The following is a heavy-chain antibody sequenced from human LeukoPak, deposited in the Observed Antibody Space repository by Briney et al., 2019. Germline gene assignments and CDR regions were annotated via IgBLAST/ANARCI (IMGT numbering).Heavy chain of an antibody. J-gene: IGHJ4*02. Sequence: GGSLRLSCAASGFTFSSYWMSWVRQAPGKGLEWVANIKQDGSEKYYVYSVKGRFTISRDNAKNTLYLQMNSLRAEDTAVYYCAKSGLNRFDYWGQGTLVSVSS. D-gene: IGHD2-15*01. V-gene: IGHV3-7*03. CDR3: AKSGLNRFDY. CDR2: IKQDGSEK. CDR1: GFTFSSYW.